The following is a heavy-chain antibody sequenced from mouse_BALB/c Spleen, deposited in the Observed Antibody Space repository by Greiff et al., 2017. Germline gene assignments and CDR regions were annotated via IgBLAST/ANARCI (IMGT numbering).Heavy chain of an antibody. CDR3: ARDLGGYYRYFDV. D-gene: IGHD2-12*01. Sequence: VKLVESGPGLVAPSQSLSITCTVSGFSLTSYGVHWVRQPPGKGLEWLGVIWAGGSTNYNSALMSRLSISKDNSKSQVFLKMNSLQTDDTAMYYCARDLGGYYRYFDVWGAGTTVTVSS. J-gene: IGHJ1*01. CDR1: GFSLTSYG. CDR2: IWAGGST. V-gene: IGHV2-9*02.